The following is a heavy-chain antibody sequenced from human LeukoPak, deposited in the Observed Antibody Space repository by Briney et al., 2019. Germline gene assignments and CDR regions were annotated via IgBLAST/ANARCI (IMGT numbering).Heavy chain of an antibody. J-gene: IGHJ4*02. CDR1: GFTFSSYW. D-gene: IGHD3-22*01. Sequence: GGSLRLSCAASGFTFSSYWMSWVRQAPGKGLEWVANIQQDGSEKYYVDSVEGRFTISRDNAKNSLYLQMNSLRAEDTAVYYCARDGDSSGYYVDYWGQGTLVTVSS. CDR2: IQQDGSEK. CDR3: ARDGDSSGYYVDY. V-gene: IGHV3-7*01.